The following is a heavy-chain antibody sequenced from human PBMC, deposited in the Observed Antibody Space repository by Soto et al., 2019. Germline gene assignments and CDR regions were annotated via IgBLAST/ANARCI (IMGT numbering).Heavy chain of an antibody. D-gene: IGHD6-19*01. CDR3: ARMYSSGSGWFHP. V-gene: IGHV4-31*03. CDR2: FYSSGSI. CDR1: GYSITAGGYY. J-gene: IGHJ5*02. Sequence: SETLSLTCLVSGYSITAGGYYWSWIRHHPGKGLEWIGSFYSSGSIIYNPSLRSRVSISGDTSSNQFSMSLTSVTAADTARYYCARMYSSGSGWFHPWGQGTLVNVSS.